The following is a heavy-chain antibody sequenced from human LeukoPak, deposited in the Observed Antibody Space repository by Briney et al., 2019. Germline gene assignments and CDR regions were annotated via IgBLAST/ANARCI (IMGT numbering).Heavy chain of an antibody. CDR3: AKRPSDYGDYVSYFDY. CDR2: ISDDGRRK. Sequence: GGSLRLSCAASGFSFISYGMHWDRQAPGKGLEGVGVISDDGRRKDYADSVKGRFTISRDNSKDTLYLQMNSLRAEDTAVYYCAKRPSDYGDYVSYFDYWGQGTLVTVSS. D-gene: IGHD4-17*01. V-gene: IGHV3-30*18. CDR1: GFSFISYG. J-gene: IGHJ4*02.